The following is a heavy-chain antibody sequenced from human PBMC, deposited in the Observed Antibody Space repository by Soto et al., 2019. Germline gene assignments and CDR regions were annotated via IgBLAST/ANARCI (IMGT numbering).Heavy chain of an antibody. CDR3: AREVSGVQAFDY. CDR2: ISESGSP. CDR1: GGSISSSDW. Sequence: QLQLQESGPGLVKPSGTLSLTCAVSGGSISSSDWWNWVRQPPGKGVEWIGEISESGSPNYNPSLKSRVTISIDKAKKYFSLKLDSVTAADTAVYYCAREVSGVQAFDYWGQGTLVTVSS. V-gene: IGHV4-4*02. J-gene: IGHJ4*02. D-gene: IGHD2-21*01.